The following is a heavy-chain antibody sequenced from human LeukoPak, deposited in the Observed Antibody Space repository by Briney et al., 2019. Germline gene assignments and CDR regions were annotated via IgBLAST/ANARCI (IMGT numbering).Heavy chain of an antibody. CDR2: IDPNSGGT. D-gene: IGHD3-3*01. J-gene: IGHJ5*02. CDR1: GYTFTDFY. CDR3: ARLITMARNWFDP. Sequence: ASVRVSCKASGYTFTDFYTHWVRQAPGQGLEWMGWIDPNSGGTNYAQKFQGRVTLTRDTSITTAYMELSSLRSDDTAVYYCARLITMARNWFDPWGQGNLVTVSP. V-gene: IGHV1-2*02.